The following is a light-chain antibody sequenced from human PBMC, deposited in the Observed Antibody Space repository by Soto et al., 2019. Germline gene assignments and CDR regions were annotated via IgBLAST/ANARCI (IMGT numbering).Light chain of an antibody. CDR2: SAS. V-gene: IGKV1-9*01. CDR1: QALSNY. CDR3: QQLSRYPLP. J-gene: IGKJ4*01. Sequence: DVKMYQSPSALSASVGDTVTITCRASQALSNYLAWYQQRPVKPPDLLIYSASTLQSGVPSRFGGSGSETEFSLTIRALQPEDFATYYCQQLSRYPLPFGGGTKVDI.